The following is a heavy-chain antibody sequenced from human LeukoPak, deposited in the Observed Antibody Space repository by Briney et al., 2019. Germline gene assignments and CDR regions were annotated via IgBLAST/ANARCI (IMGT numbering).Heavy chain of an antibody. D-gene: IGHD3-16*01. V-gene: IGHV1-69*13. Sequence: SVKVSCKASGNSISNYAVSWVRQAPGQGFEWMGGIIPIFGTADYAQKFQGRVTIIADQSTSTTYMALSSLKSEDTATYYCTTRACHAGGCSSSFYYYYGLHFWGQGTTVSVSS. CDR3: TTRACHAGGCSSSFYYYYGLHF. J-gene: IGHJ6*02. CDR1: GNSISNYA. CDR2: IIPIFGTA.